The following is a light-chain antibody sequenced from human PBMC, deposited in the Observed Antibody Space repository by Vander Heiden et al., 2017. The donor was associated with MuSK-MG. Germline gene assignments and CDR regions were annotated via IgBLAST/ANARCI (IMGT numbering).Light chain of an antibody. CDR2: GAS. V-gene: IGKV4-1*01. Sequence: IVMTQSPASLTVSLGERATIDCKSSQSLLYSSNNKNYLVWYQQKPGQPPKLLISGASTRESGVPDRFSGSGSETDFTLTINSLQAEDVGVYYCQQDYLSPWTFGQGTRVEIK. CDR1: QSLLYSSNNKNY. CDR3: QQDYLSPWT. J-gene: IGKJ1*01.